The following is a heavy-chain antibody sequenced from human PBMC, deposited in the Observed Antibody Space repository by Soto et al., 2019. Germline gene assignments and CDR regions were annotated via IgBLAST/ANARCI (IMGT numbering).Heavy chain of an antibody. D-gene: IGHD6-19*01. CDR1: GYTFPNYG. J-gene: IGHJ4*02. Sequence: QVHLVQSGAEVKKPGASVKVPCKASGYTFPNYGISWVRLAPGQGLDWMGWISAYSGNTKYAQKLQGRVTMTTDTSTSTAYMELRSLRSDDTAVYYCARDLEAVAVGVAMDIWGQGTLVTVSS. CDR3: ARDLEAVAVGVAMDI. CDR2: ISAYSGNT. V-gene: IGHV1-18*01.